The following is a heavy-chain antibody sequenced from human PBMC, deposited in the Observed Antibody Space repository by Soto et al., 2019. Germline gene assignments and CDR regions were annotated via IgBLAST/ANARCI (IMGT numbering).Heavy chain of an antibody. J-gene: IGHJ6*02. CDR3: ARERATMVRGVYYYYGMDV. D-gene: IGHD3-10*01. CDR2: INPNSGGT. CDR1: GYTFTGYY. V-gene: IGHV1-2*04. Sequence: ASVKVSCKASGYTFTGYYMHWVRQAPGQGLEWMGWINPNSGGTNYAQKFQGWVTMTRDTSISTAYMELSRLRSDDTAVYYCARERATMVRGVYYYYGMDVWGQGTTVTVSS.